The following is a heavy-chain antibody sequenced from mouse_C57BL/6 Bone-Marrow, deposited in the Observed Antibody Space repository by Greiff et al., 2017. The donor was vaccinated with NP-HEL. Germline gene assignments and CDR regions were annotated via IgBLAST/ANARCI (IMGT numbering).Heavy chain of an antibody. CDR3: ASYPHYAMDY. V-gene: IGHV1-64*01. CDR2: IHPNSGST. Sequence: QVQLQQPGAELVKPGASVKLSCKASGYTFTSYWMHWVKQRPGQGLEWIGMIHPNSGSTNYNQKFKSKATLTVDKSSSTAYMQLSSLTSEDSAVYYCASYPHYAMDYWGQGTSVTVSS. J-gene: IGHJ4*01. CDR1: GYTFTSYW.